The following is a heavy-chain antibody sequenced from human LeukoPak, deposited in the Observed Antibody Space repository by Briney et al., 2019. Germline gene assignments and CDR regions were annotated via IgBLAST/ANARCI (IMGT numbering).Heavy chain of an antibody. V-gene: IGHV4-59*01. CDR2: IYYSGST. CDR1: GGSISSYY. CDR3: ASLYCSSTSCYDY. D-gene: IGHD2-2*01. J-gene: IGHJ4*02. Sequence: SETLSLTCTVSGGSISSYYWSWIRQPPGKGLEWIGYIYYSGSTNYNPSLKSRVTISVDTSKNRFSLKLSSVTAADTAVYYCASLYCSSTSCYDYWGQGTLVTVSS.